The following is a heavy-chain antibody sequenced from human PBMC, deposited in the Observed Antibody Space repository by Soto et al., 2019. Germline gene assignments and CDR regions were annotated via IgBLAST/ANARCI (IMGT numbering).Heavy chain of an antibody. CDR3: ARLPGAGRGYYYYGMDV. Sequence: ASETLSLTCTVSGGSISSGGYYWSWIRQHPGKGLEWIGYIYYSGSTYYNPSLKSRVTISVDTSKNQFSLELSSVTAADTAVYYCARLPGAGRGYYYYGMDVWGQGTTVTVSS. D-gene: IGHD6-19*01. J-gene: IGHJ6*01. CDR2: IYYSGST. CDR1: GGSISSGGYY. V-gene: IGHV4-31*03.